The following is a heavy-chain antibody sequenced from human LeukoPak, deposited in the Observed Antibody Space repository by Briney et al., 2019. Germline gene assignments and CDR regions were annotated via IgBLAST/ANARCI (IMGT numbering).Heavy chain of an antibody. D-gene: IGHD6-19*01. CDR2: IYYSGST. J-gene: IGHJ6*02. Sequence: SETLSLTCTVSGGSISSSSYYWGWIRQPPGKGLEWIGSIYYSGSTYYNPSLKSRVTISVDTSKNQFSLKLSSVTAADTAVYYCARFGTVAGFYYYSGMDVWGQGTTVTVSS. CDR3: ARFGTVAGFYYYSGMDV. CDR1: GGSISSSSYY. V-gene: IGHV4-39*07.